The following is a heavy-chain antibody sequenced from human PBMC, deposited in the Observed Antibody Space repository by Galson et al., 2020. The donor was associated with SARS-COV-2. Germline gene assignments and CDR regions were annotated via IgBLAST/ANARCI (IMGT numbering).Heavy chain of an antibody. D-gene: IGHD4-17*01. CDR3: ARLHYGEYAPEAFDI. J-gene: IGHJ3*02. CDR1: GTSISSGSYS. Sequence: SETLSLTCAVSGTSISSGSYSWTWIRHPPGKGLEWIGYISHSGGTYYNPSLKSRVTISGDRSKNQFSLRLSSVTAADTAVYYCARLHYGEYAPEAFDIWGPGTRVTVAS. CDR2: ISHSGGT. V-gene: IGHV4-30-2*01.